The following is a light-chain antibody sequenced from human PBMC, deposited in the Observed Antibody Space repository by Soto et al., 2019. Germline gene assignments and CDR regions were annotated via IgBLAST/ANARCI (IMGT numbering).Light chain of an antibody. CDR1: QTVLTN. CDR3: QQYGSSPPIT. J-gene: IGKJ5*01. CDR2: DAS. Sequence: EIVMSQSPATLSVSPGARATLSCRTSQTVLTNLAWYQQKPGQAPRLLIYDASNRATGIPARFSGSGSGTDFTLTISSLEPEDFAVYYCQQYGSSPPITFGQGTRLEVK. V-gene: IGKV3-11*01.